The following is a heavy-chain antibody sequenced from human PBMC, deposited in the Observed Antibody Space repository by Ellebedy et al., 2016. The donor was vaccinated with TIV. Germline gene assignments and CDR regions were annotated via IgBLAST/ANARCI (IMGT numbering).Heavy chain of an antibody. CDR3: ARDLGSSSFRRNYGMDV. D-gene: IGHD6-6*01. V-gene: IGHV1-18*01. Sequence: AASVKVSCKAPGYTFTSYGISWVRQAPGQGLEWMGCLSAYNGNTNYAQKLQGRVTMTTDTSTSTAYMELRSLRSEDTAVYYCARDLGSSSFRRNYGMDVWGQGTTVTVSS. CDR1: GYTFTSYG. J-gene: IGHJ6*02. CDR2: LSAYNGNT.